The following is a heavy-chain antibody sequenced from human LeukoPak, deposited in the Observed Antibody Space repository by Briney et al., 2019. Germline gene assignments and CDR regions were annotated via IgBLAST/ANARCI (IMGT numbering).Heavy chain of an antibody. J-gene: IGHJ4*02. CDR2: IWNDGSTT. CDR1: QFTFSHYG. Sequence: GGPLRISCAASQFTFSHYGMHWVRQAPGSGLAREAFIWNDGSTTYYADSVKGRFSISRDNSRNTLYLQMTSLRAEDTAVYYCAKDAQRGFDYSNSLEYWGQGTLVTVSS. CDR3: AKDAQRGFDYSNSLEY. V-gene: IGHV3-33*03. D-gene: IGHD4-11*01.